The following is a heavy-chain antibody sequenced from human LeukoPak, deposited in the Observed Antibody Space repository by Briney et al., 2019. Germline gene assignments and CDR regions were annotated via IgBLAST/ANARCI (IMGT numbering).Heavy chain of an antibody. D-gene: IGHD2-2*01. CDR1: GGSISNYY. V-gene: IGHV4-4*08. CDR2: IYTSGST. J-gene: IGHJ5*02. CDR3: AVGYCSSTSCLNWFDP. Sequence: PSETLSLTCTVSGGSISNYYWTWIRQPPGKGLEWIGRIYTSGSTNYNPSLKSRVTISVDTSKNQFSLKLSSVTAAGTAVYYCAVGYCSSTSCLNWFDPWGQGTLVTVSS.